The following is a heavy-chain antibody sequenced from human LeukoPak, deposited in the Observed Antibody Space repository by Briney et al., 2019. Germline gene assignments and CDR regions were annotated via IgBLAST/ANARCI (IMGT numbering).Heavy chain of an antibody. CDR2: INPYNGNT. V-gene: IGHV1-18*04. Sequence: ASVKVSCKASGYPFTGYNMHWVRQAPGQGLEWMGWINPYNGNTKYVQKLQGRVTMTTDTSTSTAYMELRSLRSDDTAVYYCARVAAAGTNYFDYWGQGTLVTVSS. D-gene: IGHD6-13*01. CDR1: GYPFTGYN. CDR3: ARVAAAGTNYFDY. J-gene: IGHJ4*02.